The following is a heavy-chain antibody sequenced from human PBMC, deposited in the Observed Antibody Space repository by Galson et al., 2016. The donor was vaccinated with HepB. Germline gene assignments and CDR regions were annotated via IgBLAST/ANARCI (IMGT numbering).Heavy chain of an antibody. CDR3: VRDISSSHFDL. CDR1: GFLFSDYD. J-gene: IGHJ5*02. CDR2: VFYDDSRK. D-gene: IGHD2-2*01. V-gene: IGHV3-33*01. Sequence: SLRLSCAASGFLFSDYDMHWVRQAPGKGLEWVAVVFYDDSRKYYADFVKGRFSISRDNSKSSLYLDMSSLRAEDTAVYYCVRDISSSHFDLWGQGTLVTVSS.